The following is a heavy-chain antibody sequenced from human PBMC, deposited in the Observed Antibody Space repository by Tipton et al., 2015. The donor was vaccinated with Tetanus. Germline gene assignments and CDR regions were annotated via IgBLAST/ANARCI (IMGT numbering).Heavy chain of an antibody. Sequence: TLSLTCAVSGVSIRSSSYFWGWIRQPPGKGLEWIGHIFYTGSRHYNPSVESRVTISVDTSKNQFSLKLSSVTAADTAVYYCARIHDFLSGHFDFWGQGTLVTVSS. CDR3: ARIHDFLSGHFDF. D-gene: IGHD3-3*01. CDR1: GVSIRSSSYF. CDR2: IFYTGSR. V-gene: IGHV4-39*07. J-gene: IGHJ4*02.